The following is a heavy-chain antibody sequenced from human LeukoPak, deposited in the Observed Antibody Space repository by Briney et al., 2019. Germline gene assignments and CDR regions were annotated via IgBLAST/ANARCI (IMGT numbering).Heavy chain of an antibody. CDR3: ARGWIQLWPLDY. V-gene: IGHV3-7*01. CDR1: GFTFTTYW. CDR2: INQDGSEK. Sequence: PGGSLRLSCAASGFTFTTYWMTWVRQTPGKGLEWVANINQDGSEKYYVDSVKGRFTISRDNAKNSLYLQMNSLRVEDTAVYYCARGWIQLWPLDYWGQGTLVTVSS. J-gene: IGHJ4*02. D-gene: IGHD5-18*01.